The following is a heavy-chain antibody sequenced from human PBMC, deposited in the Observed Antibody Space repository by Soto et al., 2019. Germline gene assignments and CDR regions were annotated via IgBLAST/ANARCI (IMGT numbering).Heavy chain of an antibody. D-gene: IGHD4-17*01. CDR3: ARDYGDYAHFDY. Sequence: SETLSLTCTVSGYSISSGYYWGWIRQPPGKGLEWIGSIYHSGSTYYNPSLKSRVTISVDTSKNQFSLKLSSVTAADTAVYYCARDYGDYAHFDYWGQGTLVTVSS. CDR2: IYHSGST. J-gene: IGHJ4*02. CDR1: GYSISSGYY. V-gene: IGHV4-38-2*02.